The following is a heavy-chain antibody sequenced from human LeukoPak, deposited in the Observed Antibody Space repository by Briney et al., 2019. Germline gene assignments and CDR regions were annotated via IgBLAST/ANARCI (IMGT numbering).Heavy chain of an antibody. CDR3: AKDRRPNSSWYGFGIGDY. CDR2: IRYDGSNK. CDR1: GFTFSSYG. J-gene: IGHJ4*02. V-gene: IGHV3-30*02. D-gene: IGHD6-13*01. Sequence: QSGGSLRLSCAASGFTFSSYGMHWVRQAPGKGLEWVAFIRYDGSNKYYADSVKGRFTISRDNSKNTLYLQMNSLRAEDTAVYYCAKDRRPNSSWYGFGIGDYWGQGTLVTVSS.